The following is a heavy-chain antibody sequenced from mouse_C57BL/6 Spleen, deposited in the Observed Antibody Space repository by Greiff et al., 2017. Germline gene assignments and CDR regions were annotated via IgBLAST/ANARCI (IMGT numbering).Heavy chain of an antibody. CDR2: FSPGRGSI. CDR1: GYTFTEYT. CDR3: ARHARRGITTVGAMDY. D-gene: IGHD1-1*01. V-gene: IGHV1-62-2*01. Sequence: QVQLKQSGAELVKPGASVKLSCKASGYTFTEYTIHWVKQRSGRGLEWIGWFSPGRGSIKYNEKFKDKATLTADKSSSTVYMELSRLTSEDSAVYFCARHARRGITTVGAMDYGGQGTSVTVSS. J-gene: IGHJ4*01.